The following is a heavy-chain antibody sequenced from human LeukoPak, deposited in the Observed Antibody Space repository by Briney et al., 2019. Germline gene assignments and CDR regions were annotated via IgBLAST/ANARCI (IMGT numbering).Heavy chain of an antibody. CDR2: INPNSGGT. D-gene: IGHD3-9*01. CDR3: ASGDILTGYYFDY. Sequence: ASVKVSFKGSGSTFTGYYMHWVRQAPGQGLEWMGWINPNSGGTNYAQKFQGRVTRTRDTSISTAYMELSRLRSDDTAVYYCASGDILTGYYFDYWGQGTLVTVPS. J-gene: IGHJ4*02. CDR1: GSTFTGYY. V-gene: IGHV1-2*02.